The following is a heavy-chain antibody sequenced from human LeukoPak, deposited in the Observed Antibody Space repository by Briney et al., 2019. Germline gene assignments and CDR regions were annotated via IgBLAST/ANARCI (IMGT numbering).Heavy chain of an antibody. Sequence: GGSLRLSCAASGFTFSGYYMTWIRQAPGKGLEWVSYISGVASSIYYADSVKGRFTISRDNAKNSVYLQMNSLRVEDTAVYYCARGGAQGMDVWGQGTTVTVSS. J-gene: IGHJ6*02. CDR2: ISGVASSI. V-gene: IGHV3-11*01. CDR3: ARGGAQGMDV. D-gene: IGHD1-26*01. CDR1: GFTFSGYY.